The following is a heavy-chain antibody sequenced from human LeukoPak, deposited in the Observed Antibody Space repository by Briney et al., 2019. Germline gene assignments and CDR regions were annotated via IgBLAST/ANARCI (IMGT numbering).Heavy chain of an antibody. J-gene: IGHJ4*02. D-gene: IGHD1-1*01. CDR3: ARDTYPPQLIDN. Sequence: KTGGSLRLSCTASGFTFSLYAMNWVRQAPGKGLEWVSYIDAGSDDILYAGSVRGRFTISRDSAKNSLYLQMNSLRAEDTAVYYCARDTYPPQLIDNWGQGTLVTVSS. V-gene: IGHV3-21*05. CDR2: IDAGSDDI. CDR1: GFTFSLYA.